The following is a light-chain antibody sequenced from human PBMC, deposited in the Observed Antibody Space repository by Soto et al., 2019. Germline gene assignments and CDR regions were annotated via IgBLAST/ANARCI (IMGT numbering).Light chain of an antibody. V-gene: IGLV2-14*01. Sequence: QYVLTQPASVSGSTGQSITILCTGTSSDVGGYNYVSWYQQHPGKAPKLMIYEVSNRPSGVSNRFSGSKSGNTASLTISGLQAEDEADYYCSSYTSSSTYVFGTGPKVTVL. J-gene: IGLJ1*01. CDR3: SSYTSSSTYV. CDR1: SSDVGGYNY. CDR2: EVS.